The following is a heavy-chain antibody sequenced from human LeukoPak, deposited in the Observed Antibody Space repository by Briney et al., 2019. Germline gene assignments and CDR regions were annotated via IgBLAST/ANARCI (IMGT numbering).Heavy chain of an antibody. CDR3: ARDDYVWGSYRPLGY. CDR1: GFTFSSYA. V-gene: IGHV3-64*01. D-gene: IGHD3-16*02. CDR2: ISSNGGST. Sequence: GGSLRLSCAASGFTFSSYAMHWVRQAPGKGLEYVSAISSNGGSTYYANSVKGRFTISRDNSKNTLYLQMGSLRAEDMAVYYCARDDYVWGSYRPLGYWGQGTLVTVSS. J-gene: IGHJ4*02.